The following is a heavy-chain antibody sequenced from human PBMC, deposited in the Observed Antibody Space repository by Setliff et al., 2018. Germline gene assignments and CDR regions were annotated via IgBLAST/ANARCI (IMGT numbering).Heavy chain of an antibody. CDR2: IKCDGSET. D-gene: IGHD3-22*01. V-gene: IGHV3-7*01. CDR1: GFTFSSSW. J-gene: IGHJ3*02. Sequence: GGSLRLSCAASGFTFSSSWMHWVCQAPEKRLEWVADIKCDGSETYYVDSVKGRLTISRDNAKNSLYVQVNSLRAEDTATYYCVRVSKDYDSNGLYGFDIWGQGTMVTVSS. CDR3: VRVSKDYDSNGLYGFDI.